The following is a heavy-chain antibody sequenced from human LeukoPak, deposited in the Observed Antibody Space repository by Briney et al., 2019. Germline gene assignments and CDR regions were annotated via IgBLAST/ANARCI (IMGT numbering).Heavy chain of an antibody. J-gene: IGHJ4*02. D-gene: IGHD6-19*01. Sequence: PGGSLRLSCAASGFTFIDYDMHWVRQVIGKGLEWVSAIGIRGDTHYSGSVKGRFTISRENAESSLYLQMNSLRAEDTAVYYCARGGIKVSGIDEFDYWGQGTLVTVFS. CDR2: IGIRGDT. CDR3: ARGGIKVSGIDEFDY. CDR1: GFTFIDYD. V-gene: IGHV3-13*01.